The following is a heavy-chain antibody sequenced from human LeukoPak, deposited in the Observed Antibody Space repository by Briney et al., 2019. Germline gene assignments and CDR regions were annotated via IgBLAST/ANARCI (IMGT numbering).Heavy chain of an antibody. D-gene: IGHD3-22*01. J-gene: IGHJ4*02. V-gene: IGHV3-33*06. Sequence: GGSLRLSCAASGFTFSSYGMHWVRQAPGKGLEWVAVIWYDGSNKYYADSVKGRFTISRDNSKNTLYLQMNSLRAEDTAIYYCAKDYYDSSGSRFDYWGQGTLVTVSS. CDR2: IWYDGSNK. CDR3: AKDYYDSSGSRFDY. CDR1: GFTFSSYG.